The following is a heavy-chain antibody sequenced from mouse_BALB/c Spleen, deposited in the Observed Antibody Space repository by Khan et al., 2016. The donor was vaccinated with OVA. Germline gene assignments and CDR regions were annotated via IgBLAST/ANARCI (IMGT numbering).Heavy chain of an antibody. CDR3: ARHEVYVNYGGFAY. Sequence: EVELVESGGGLVKPGGSLKLSCAASGFTFSSYAMSCVRQTPAKRLVGVATISTGGSYTYYPDTVKGRFTISRDNAKNTLFLQMSSLSSEDTAMYYCARHEVYVNYGGFAYWGKGSLVTVSA. CDR2: ISTGGSYT. J-gene: IGHJ3*01. D-gene: IGHD2-10*02. CDR1: GFTFSSYA. V-gene: IGHV5-9-3*01.